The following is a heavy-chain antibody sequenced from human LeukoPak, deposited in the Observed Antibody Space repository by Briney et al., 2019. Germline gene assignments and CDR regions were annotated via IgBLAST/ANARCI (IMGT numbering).Heavy chain of an antibody. Sequence: GASVKVSCKASGYIFTSYGISWVRQAPGLGLEWMGWSSTYNGNTNYAQKFQGRVTMTTDTSTSTAYMELRSLTPDDTAVYYCARVEGGGRRGYWFDPWGQGTLVTVSS. D-gene: IGHD3-16*01. CDR3: ARVEGGGRRGYWFDP. V-gene: IGHV1-18*01. J-gene: IGHJ5*02. CDR2: SSTYNGNT. CDR1: GYIFTSYG.